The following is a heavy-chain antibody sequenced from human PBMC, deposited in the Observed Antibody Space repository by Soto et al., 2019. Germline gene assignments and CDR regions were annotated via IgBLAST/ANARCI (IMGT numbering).Heavy chain of an antibody. CDR1: GDSVSSNSAA. CDR3: ARDGDIAVAGTFDY. J-gene: IGHJ4*02. CDR2: TYYRSKWYN. Sequence: SETLSLTCAISGDSVSSNSAAWNWIRQSPSRGLEWLGRTYYRSKWYNDYAVSVKSRITINPDTSKNQFSLQLNSVTPEDTAVYYCARDGDIAVAGTFDYWGQGTLVTVSS. V-gene: IGHV6-1*01. D-gene: IGHD6-19*01.